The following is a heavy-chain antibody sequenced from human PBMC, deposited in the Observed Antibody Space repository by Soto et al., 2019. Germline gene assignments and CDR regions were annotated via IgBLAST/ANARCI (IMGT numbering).Heavy chain of an antibody. J-gene: IGHJ6*02. V-gene: IGHV4-34*01. CDR1: GGSFSGYY. CDR2: INHSGST. CDR3: ARVTGRYYYGMDV. Sequence: QVQLQQWGAGLLKPSETLSLTCAVYGGSFSGYYWSWIRQPPGKGLEWIGEINHSGSTNYNPSLKRRVTISVHTSKTQFSLQLSSVTAAGAAVYYCARVTGRYYYGMDVWGQGTTVTVSS.